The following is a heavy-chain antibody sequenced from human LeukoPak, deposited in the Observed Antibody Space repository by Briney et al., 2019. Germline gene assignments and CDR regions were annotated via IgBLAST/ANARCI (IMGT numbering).Heavy chain of an antibody. Sequence: SETLSLTCTVSGGSISSYYWSWIRQPPGKGLEWIGYIYYSGSTNYNPSLKSRVTISVDTSKNQFSLKLSSVTAADTAVYYCARGLELRAFDIWGQGTMVTVSS. J-gene: IGHJ3*02. CDR3: ARGLELRAFDI. CDR2: IYYSGST. CDR1: GGSISSYY. V-gene: IGHV4-59*01. D-gene: IGHD1-7*01.